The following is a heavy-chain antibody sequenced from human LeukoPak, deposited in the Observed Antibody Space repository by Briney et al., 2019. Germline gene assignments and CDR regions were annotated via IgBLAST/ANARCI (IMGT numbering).Heavy chain of an antibody. Sequence: GGSLRLSCAASGFTFSSYSMNWVRQAPGKGLEWVSYISSSSTIYYADSVKGRFTISRGNAKNSLYLQMNSLRAEDTAVYYCARTYYYDSSGYEVFDYWGQGTLVTVSS. D-gene: IGHD3-22*01. CDR2: ISSSSTI. CDR1: GFTFSSYS. V-gene: IGHV3-48*01. J-gene: IGHJ4*02. CDR3: ARTYYYDSSGYEVFDY.